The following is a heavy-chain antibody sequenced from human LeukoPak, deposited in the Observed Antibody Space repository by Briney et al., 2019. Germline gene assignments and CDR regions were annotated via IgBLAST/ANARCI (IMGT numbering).Heavy chain of an antibody. CDR3: ASTYYGSGSYYPGVGGRDY. CDR1: GGTFSGYY. J-gene: IGHJ4*02. D-gene: IGHD3-10*01. CDR2: INHSGST. V-gene: IGHV4-34*01. Sequence: SETLSLTCAVYGGTFSGYYWSWIRQPPGKGLEWIGEINHSGSTTYNPSLKSRVTISVDTSKNPFSLKLSSVTAADTAVYYCASTYYGSGSYYPGVGGRDYWGQGTLVTVSS.